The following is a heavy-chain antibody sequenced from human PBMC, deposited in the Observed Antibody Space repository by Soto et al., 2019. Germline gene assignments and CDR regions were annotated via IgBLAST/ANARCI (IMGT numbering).Heavy chain of an antibody. J-gene: IGHJ4*02. CDR1: GGSISSYY. CDR3: ARLASIAAADPFDY. Sequence: SETLSLTCTVSGGSISSYYWGWIRQPPGKGLEWIGSIYYSGSTYYNPSLKSRVTISVDTSKNQFSLKLSSVTAADTAVYYCARLASIAAADPFDYWGQGTLVTVSS. V-gene: IGHV4-39*01. D-gene: IGHD6-13*01. CDR2: IYYSGST.